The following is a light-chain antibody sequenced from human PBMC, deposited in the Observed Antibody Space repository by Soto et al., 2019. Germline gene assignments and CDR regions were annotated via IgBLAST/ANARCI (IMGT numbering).Light chain of an antibody. CDR2: DAS. J-gene: IGKJ1*01. CDR1: QSVTSTH. CDR3: QQFDGSLWT. V-gene: IGKV3-20*01. Sequence: VLTQSPGTLSLSPGDRATLSCRASQSVTSTHLAWYQQKPGQAPRLLIYDASTRATGVPDRFSGSGSGTDFTLTISRLEPEDFAVYCCQQFDGSLWTFGPGTKV.